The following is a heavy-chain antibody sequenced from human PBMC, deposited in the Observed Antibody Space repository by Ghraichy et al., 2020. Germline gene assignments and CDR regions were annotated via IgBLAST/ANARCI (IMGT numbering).Heavy chain of an antibody. Sequence: ASVKVSCKASGYSFTAYQIYWVRQVPGQGLEWVGRINPDSGDTTSAQKFQGRVTLTRDTSASTAYIELNRLTSDDTAVYSCVRDFRGGDCWGQGTLITVSS. J-gene: IGHJ4*02. V-gene: IGHV1-2*06. CDR1: GYSFTAYQ. CDR3: VRDFRGGDC. CDR2: INPDSGDT. D-gene: IGHD3-10*01.